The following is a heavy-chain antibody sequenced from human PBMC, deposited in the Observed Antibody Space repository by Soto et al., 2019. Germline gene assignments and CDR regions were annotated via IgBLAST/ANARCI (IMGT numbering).Heavy chain of an antibody. J-gene: IGHJ4*02. CDR2: TRHDGSNT. CDR1: GFNFRGYG. CDR3: ARDGVGATTYFGYFDY. Sequence: QVQLVESGGGVVPPGRSLRLSCAASGFNFRGYGMQWVRQAPGKGLEWVAITRHDGSNTYYADSVRGRFTISRDNSKNTLYLQMNSLRVEDTAVYYCARDGVGATTYFGYFDYWGQGTPITVSS. V-gene: IGHV3-33*01. D-gene: IGHD1-26*01.